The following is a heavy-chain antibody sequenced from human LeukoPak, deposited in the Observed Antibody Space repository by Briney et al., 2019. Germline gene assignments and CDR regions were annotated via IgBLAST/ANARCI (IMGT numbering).Heavy chain of an antibody. CDR2: INWNGGST. CDR3: ASGRGVAAAGNFDY. D-gene: IGHD6-13*01. V-gene: IGHV3-20*04. J-gene: IGHJ4*02. Sequence: GGSLRLSCAASGFTFDDYGMSWVRHAPGKGLEWVSGINWNGGSTGYADSVKGRFTISRDNAKNSLYLQMNSLRAEDTALYYCASGRGVAAAGNFDYWGQGTLVTVSS. CDR1: GFTFDDYG.